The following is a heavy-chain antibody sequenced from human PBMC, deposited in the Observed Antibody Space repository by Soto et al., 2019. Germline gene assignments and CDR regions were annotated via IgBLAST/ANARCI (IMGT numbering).Heavy chain of an antibody. CDR2: VSASGGST. CDR1: GFTFSNSA. Sequence: GGSLRLSCTASGFTFSNSAMTWVRQAPGKGLGWGSIVSASGGSTYHAASVKGLFTISRDNTKHTLYIQMTRPRAENTAKYYSGKHGQRLERYMDFWGQGTQVTVSS. CDR3: GKHGQRLERYMDF. V-gene: IGHV3-23*01. D-gene: IGHD6-25*01. J-gene: IGHJ6*02.